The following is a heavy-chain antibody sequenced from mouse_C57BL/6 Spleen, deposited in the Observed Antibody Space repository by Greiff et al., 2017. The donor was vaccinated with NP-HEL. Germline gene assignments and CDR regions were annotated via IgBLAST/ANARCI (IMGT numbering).Heavy chain of an antibody. Sequence: EVQVVESGGGLVKPGGSLKLSCAASGFTFSSYTMSWVRQTPEKRLEWVATISGGGGNTYYPDSVKGRFTISRDNAKNTLYLQMSSLRSEDTALYYCARRAGSPYYFDYWGKGTTLTVSS. CDR3: ARRAGSPYYFDY. J-gene: IGHJ2*01. CDR2: ISGGGGNT. V-gene: IGHV5-9*01. CDR1: GFTFSSYT.